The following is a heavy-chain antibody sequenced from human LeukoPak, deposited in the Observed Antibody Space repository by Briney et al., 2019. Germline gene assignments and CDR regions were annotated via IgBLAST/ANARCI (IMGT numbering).Heavy chain of an antibody. J-gene: IGHJ6*03. D-gene: IGHD3-22*01. V-gene: IGHV4-59*12. CDR1: GGSISSYY. CDR3: ARLYYDSSGYYSVGGYYYYMDV. Sequence: SETLSLTCTVSGGSISSYYWSWIRQPPGKGLEWIGYIYYSGSTNYNPSLKSRVTISVDTSKNQFSLKLSSVTAADTAVYYCARLYYDSSGYYSVGGYYYYMDVWGKGTTVTISS. CDR2: IYYSGST.